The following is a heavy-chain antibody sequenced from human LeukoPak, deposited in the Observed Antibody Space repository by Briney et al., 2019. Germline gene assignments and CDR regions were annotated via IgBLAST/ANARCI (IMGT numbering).Heavy chain of an antibody. CDR3: ARSIAAAGKGRPAYYFDY. Sequence: GGSLRLSCAASGFTFSSYAMSWVRQAPGKGLEWVSAISGSGGSTYYADSVKGRFTISRDNSKNTLYLQMNSLRAEDTAVYYCARSIAAAGKGRPAYYFDYWGQGTLVTVSS. D-gene: IGHD6-13*01. CDR1: GFTFSSYA. CDR2: ISGSGGST. J-gene: IGHJ4*02. V-gene: IGHV3-23*01.